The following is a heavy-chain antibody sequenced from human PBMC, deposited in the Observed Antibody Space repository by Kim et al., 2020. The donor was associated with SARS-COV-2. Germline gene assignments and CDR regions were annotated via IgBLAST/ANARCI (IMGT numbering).Heavy chain of an antibody. J-gene: IGHJ4*02. Sequence: ASVKVSCKVSGYTLTELSMHWVRQAPGKGLEWMGGFDPEEGETIYAQKFQGRVTMTEDTFTDTAYMELSSLRSEDTAVYYCATVRGGNYYGSGSYSSPFDYWGQGTLVTVSS. V-gene: IGHV1-24*01. CDR2: FDPEEGET. D-gene: IGHD3-10*01. CDR1: GYTLTELS. CDR3: ATVRGGNYYGSGSYSSPFDY.